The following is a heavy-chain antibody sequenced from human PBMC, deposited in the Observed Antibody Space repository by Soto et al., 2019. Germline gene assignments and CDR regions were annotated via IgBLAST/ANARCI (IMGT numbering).Heavy chain of an antibody. CDR1: GFTFSSYA. CDR2: ISGSGDST. Sequence: EVQLLESGGGLVQPGGSLRLSCAASGFTFSSYAMGWVRQAPGKGLEWVSVISGSGDSTYYADSVKGRFTISRDNSKNTLYLQMNSLIAEDTAVYYCARRGSGSYYDYWGQGTLVTVSS. V-gene: IGHV3-23*01. D-gene: IGHD1-26*01. J-gene: IGHJ4*02. CDR3: ARRGSGSYYDY.